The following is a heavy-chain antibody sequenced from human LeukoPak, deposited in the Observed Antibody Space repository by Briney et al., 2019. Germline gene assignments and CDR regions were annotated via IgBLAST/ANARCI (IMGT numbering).Heavy chain of an antibody. D-gene: IGHD3-22*01. J-gene: IGHJ4*02. Sequence: SVKVSRKASGGTFSSYAISWVRQAPGQGLEWMGRIIPIFGTANYAQKFQGRVTITTDESTSTAYMELSSLRSEDTAVYYCARDMYYYDSSGYYYFDYWGQGTLVTVSS. CDR2: IIPIFGTA. CDR1: GGTFSSYA. CDR3: ARDMYYYDSSGYYYFDY. V-gene: IGHV1-69*05.